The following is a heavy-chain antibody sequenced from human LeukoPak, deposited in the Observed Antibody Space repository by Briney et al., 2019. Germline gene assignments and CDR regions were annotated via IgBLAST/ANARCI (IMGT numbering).Heavy chain of an antibody. Sequence: PGGSLRLSCAASGFTFSSYAMSWVRQAPGKGLEWGSAISGSGGSTYYADSVKGRFTTSRDNSKNTLYLRMNSLRAEDTAVYYCAKDFRHPRGNHPAEDYFDYWGQGTLVTVSS. CDR2: ISGSGGST. CDR3: AKDFRHPRGNHPAEDYFDY. J-gene: IGHJ4*02. D-gene: IGHD1-14*01. CDR1: GFTFSSYA. V-gene: IGHV3-23*01.